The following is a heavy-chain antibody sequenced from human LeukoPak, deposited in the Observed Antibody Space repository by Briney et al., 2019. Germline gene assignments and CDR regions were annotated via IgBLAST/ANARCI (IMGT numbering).Heavy chain of an antibody. Sequence: SETLSLTCTVSGGSISTYYWSWIRQPPGKRLEWIGYIYYSGSTNYNPSLKSRVTMSVDTSKNQFSPKLRSVTAADTAVYYCARGLVGYSSGWYYFDYWGQGTLVTVSS. CDR2: IYYSGST. J-gene: IGHJ4*02. D-gene: IGHD6-19*01. V-gene: IGHV4-59*01. CDR1: GGSISTYY. CDR3: ARGLVGYSSGWYYFDY.